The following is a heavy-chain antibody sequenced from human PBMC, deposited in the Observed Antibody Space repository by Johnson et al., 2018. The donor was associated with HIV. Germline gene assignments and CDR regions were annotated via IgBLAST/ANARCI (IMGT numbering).Heavy chain of an antibody. CDR1: GFTVSSNY. D-gene: IGHD3-16*01. CDR2: IYSGGST. V-gene: IGHV3-66*01. J-gene: IGHJ3*02. CDR3: VRDLGLIGPWGAFDI. Sequence: VQLVESGGGLVQPGGSLRLSCAASGFTVSSNYMSWVRQAPGKGLEWVSVIYSGGSTYYADSVKGRFSISRDNSKNTLSLLMNSLREEDTAVYYCVRDLGLIGPWGAFDIWGQGTRVTVSS.